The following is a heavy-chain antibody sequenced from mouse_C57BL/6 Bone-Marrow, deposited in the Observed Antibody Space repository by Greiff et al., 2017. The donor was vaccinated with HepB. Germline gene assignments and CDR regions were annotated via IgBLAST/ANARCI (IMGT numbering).Heavy chain of an antibody. CDR2: IYPRDGST. J-gene: IGHJ3*01. D-gene: IGHD2-1*01. Sequence: VQLQESGPELVKPGASVKLSCKASGYTFTSYDINWVKQRPGQGLEWIGWIYPRDGSTKYNEKFKGKATLTVDTSSSTAYMELHSLTSEDSAVYFCARAFYYGIAWFAYWGQGTLVTVSA. V-gene: IGHV1-85*01. CDR3: ARAFYYGIAWFAY. CDR1: GYTFTSYD.